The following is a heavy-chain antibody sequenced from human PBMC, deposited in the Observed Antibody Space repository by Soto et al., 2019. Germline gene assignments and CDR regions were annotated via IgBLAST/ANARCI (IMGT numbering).Heavy chain of an antibody. CDR1: GFTFSSYS. CDR2: ISSSSSTI. Sequence: EVQLVESGGGLVQPGGSLRLSCAASGFTFSSYSMNWVRQAPGKGLEWVSYISSSSSTIYYADSVKGRFTISRENAKNSLYLQMNSPRAEDTAVYYCARHPERIAQIGWFDPWGQGTLVTVSS. V-gene: IGHV3-48*01. D-gene: IGHD6-13*01. CDR3: ARHPERIAQIGWFDP. J-gene: IGHJ5*02.